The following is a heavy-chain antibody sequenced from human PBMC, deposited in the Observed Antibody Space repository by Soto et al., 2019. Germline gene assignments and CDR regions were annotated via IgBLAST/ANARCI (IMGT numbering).Heavy chain of an antibody. CDR1: GFTFSSYG. V-gene: IGHV3-33*01. CDR2: IWYDGSNK. J-gene: IGHJ4*02. D-gene: IGHD3-3*01. Sequence: AGGSLRLSCAASGFTFSSYGMHWVRQAPGKGLEWVAVIWYDGSNKYYADSVKGRFTISRDNSKNTLYLQMNSLRAEDTAVYYCARGSRSGFDFDYWGQGTLVTVSS. CDR3: ARGSRSGFDFDY.